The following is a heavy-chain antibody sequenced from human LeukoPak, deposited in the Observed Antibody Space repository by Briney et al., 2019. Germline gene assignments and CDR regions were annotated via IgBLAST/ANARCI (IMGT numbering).Heavy chain of an antibody. V-gene: IGHV4-39*07. J-gene: IGHJ4*02. CDR1: GGSISSSSYY. D-gene: IGHD6-6*01. CDR2: IYYSGST. CDR3: ARGVARSSKFHFSYYFDY. Sequence: SEALSLTCTVSGGSISSSSYYWGWIRQPPGKGLEWIGSIYYSGSTYYNPSLKSRVTISVDTSKNQFSLKLSSVTAADTAVYYCARGVARSSKFHFSYYFDYWGQGTLVTVSS.